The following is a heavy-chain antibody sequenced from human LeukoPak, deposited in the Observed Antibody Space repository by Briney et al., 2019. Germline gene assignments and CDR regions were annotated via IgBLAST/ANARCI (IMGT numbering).Heavy chain of an antibody. Sequence: GGSLRLSCAASGFTFSNYWMHWVCQAPGKGLVWVSHINTDGTSTNYADSVKGRFTISRDNAKNTLYLQMNSLRAEDTAVYYCARFGWVPPAHFDYWGQGNLVTVSS. J-gene: IGHJ4*02. CDR3: ARFGWVPPAHFDY. CDR2: INTDGTST. CDR1: GFTFSNYW. D-gene: IGHD3-10*01. V-gene: IGHV3-74*01.